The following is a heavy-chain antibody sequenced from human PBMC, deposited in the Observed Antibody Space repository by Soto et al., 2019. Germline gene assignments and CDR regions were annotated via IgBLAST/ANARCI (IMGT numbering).Heavy chain of an antibody. V-gene: IGHV3-9*01. J-gene: IGHJ4*02. CDR1: GFTFDDYA. Sequence: GGSLRLSCAASGFTFDDYAMHWVRQAPGKGLEWVSGISWNSGSIGYADSVKGRFTISRDNAKNSLYLQMNSLRAEDTALYYCAKDIFSFTASEVSGWYYFDYWGQGTLVTVSS. D-gene: IGHD6-19*01. CDR3: AKDIFSFTASEVSGWYYFDY. CDR2: ISWNSGSI.